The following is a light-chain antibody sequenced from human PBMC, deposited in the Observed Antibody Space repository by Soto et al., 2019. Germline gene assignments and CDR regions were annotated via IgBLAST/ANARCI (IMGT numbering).Light chain of an antibody. Sequence: IVMTQSPATLSVSPGERATLSCRASQSVSSKLAWYQQKPGQAPRLLIYGVSSRATGIPDRFSGSGSGTDFTLTISSLQPDDFATYYCQQYNSYSTFGQGTKVDIK. CDR1: QSVSSK. CDR2: GVS. V-gene: IGKV3D-15*01. J-gene: IGKJ1*01. CDR3: QQYNSYST.